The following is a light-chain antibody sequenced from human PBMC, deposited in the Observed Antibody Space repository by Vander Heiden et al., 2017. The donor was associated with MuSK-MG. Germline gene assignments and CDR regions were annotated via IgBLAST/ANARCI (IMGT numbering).Light chain of an antibody. CDR1: QSVSSN. J-gene: IGKJ2*01. Sequence: EIVMTQSPATLSVSPGERATLSCRASQSVSSNLAWYQQKPGQAPRLLIYGASTRATGIQARFSGSGYGTEFTLTISSLQSEDFAVYYCQQYNNWPRMYTFGKGTKREIK. CDR3: QQYNNWPRMYT. CDR2: GAS. V-gene: IGKV3-15*01.